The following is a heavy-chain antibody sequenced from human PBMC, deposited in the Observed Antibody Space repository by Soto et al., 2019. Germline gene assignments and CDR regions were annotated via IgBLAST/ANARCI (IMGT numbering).Heavy chain of an antibody. D-gene: IGHD3-10*01. CDR2: IIPVLDVK. J-gene: IGHJ3*02. Sequence: SVKVSCKTSGGSFTNFIVTWVRQAPGQGLEWMGRIIPVLDVKYYAQKFQDRVTITADKSTNTAYMEVSSLRSEDTAVYYCARSYGSGAPSAFDIWGQGTMVTVSS. V-gene: IGHV1-69*02. CDR1: GGSFTNFI. CDR3: ARSYGSGAPSAFDI.